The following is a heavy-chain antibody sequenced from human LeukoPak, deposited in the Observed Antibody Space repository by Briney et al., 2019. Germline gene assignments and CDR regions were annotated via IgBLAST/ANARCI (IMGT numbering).Heavy chain of an antibody. J-gene: IGHJ3*02. V-gene: IGHV3-66*01. Sequence: PGESLRLSCAASGLPFTNAWMSWVRQAPGKGLEWVSVIYSGGSTYYADSVKGRFTISRDNSKNTLYLQMNSLRAEDTAVYYCARVPMGFPGATNFDIWGQGTMVTVSS. CDR2: IYSGGST. CDR1: GLPFTNAW. D-gene: IGHD1-26*01. CDR3: ARVPMGFPGATNFDI.